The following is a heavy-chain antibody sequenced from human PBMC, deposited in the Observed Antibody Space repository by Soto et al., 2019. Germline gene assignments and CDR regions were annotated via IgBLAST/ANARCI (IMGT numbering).Heavy chain of an antibody. CDR2: ITVNCGNT. J-gene: IGHJ4*02. CDR1: GYSFISYG. CDR3: GRGLGGGWYYFDY. D-gene: IGHD6-19*01. Sequence: ASVKVSCKASGYSFISYGIGWVRQAPGQGLEWMGLITVNCGNTNYPQKFQGRVTMTKDTSTSTAYMELRSLTSDDTAVYYCGRGLGGGWYYFDYWGPGTLVTVSS. V-gene: IGHV1-18*04.